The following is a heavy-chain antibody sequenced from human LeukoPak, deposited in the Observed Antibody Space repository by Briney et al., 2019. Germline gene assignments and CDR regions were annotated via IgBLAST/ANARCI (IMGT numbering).Heavy chain of an antibody. J-gene: IGHJ4*02. D-gene: IGHD3-9*01. Sequence: SVKVSCKASGGTFISYTISWVRQAPGQGGEWMGRIIPILGIANYAQKFQGRVMINADKSTSTAYMELSSLRSEDTAVYYCARSRNYDILTGYSYYFDYWGQGTLVTVSS. CDR1: GGTFISYT. V-gene: IGHV1-69*02. CDR2: IIPILGIA. CDR3: ARSRNYDILTGYSYYFDY.